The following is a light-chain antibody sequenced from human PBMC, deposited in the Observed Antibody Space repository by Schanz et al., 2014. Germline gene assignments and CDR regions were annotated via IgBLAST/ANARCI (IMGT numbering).Light chain of an antibody. CDR2: GNS. CDR3: QGYDSSRSGWRG. CDR1: SSNIGAGYV. V-gene: IGLV1-40*01. J-gene: IGLJ3*02. Sequence: QSVLTQPPSVSGATGQRVTISCTGSSSNIGAGYVLHWEPPLPSTAPKLLIYGNSNRPSGVPDRFSGSRSGTSASLANTGLQAEDEGDYYCQGYDSSRSGWRGLGGGAKRTV.